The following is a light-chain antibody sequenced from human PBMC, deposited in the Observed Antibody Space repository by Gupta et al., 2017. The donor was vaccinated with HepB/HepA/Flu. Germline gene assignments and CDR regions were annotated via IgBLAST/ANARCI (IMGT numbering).Light chain of an antibody. CDR2: EVS. CDR3: MKSIQLPWT. CDR1: QSLLHSDGKTY. V-gene: IGKV2D-29*01. J-gene: IGKJ1*01. Sequence: DIVLTQTPLSLSVTPGQPASISSKSSQSLLHSDGKTYLDWYLQKPGQPPQRLIYEVSNRFSGVQDRVRGGGSGTEFTLKTSRVEAEDVGVYYCMKSIQLPWTFGQGTKVEIK.